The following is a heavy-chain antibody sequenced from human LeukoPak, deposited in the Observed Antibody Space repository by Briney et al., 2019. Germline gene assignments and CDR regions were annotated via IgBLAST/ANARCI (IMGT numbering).Heavy chain of an antibody. Sequence: PGGSLRLSCAASGFTFSSYSMIWVRQAPGRGLEWVSSISSSSNYIYYADSVRGRLTISRDNAKNSLYLQMNSLRDEDTAVYYCARDNYVWGIAAAARVYYFDFWGQGTLVTVSS. D-gene: IGHD3-16*01. CDR2: ISSSSNYI. CDR3: ARDNYVWGIAAAARVYYFDF. J-gene: IGHJ4*02. V-gene: IGHV3-21*01. CDR1: GFTFSSYS.